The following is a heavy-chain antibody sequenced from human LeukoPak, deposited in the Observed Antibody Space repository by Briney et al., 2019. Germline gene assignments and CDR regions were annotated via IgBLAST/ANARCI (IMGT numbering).Heavy chain of an antibody. CDR1: GYTFTSYG. D-gene: IGHD3-3*01. Sequence: ASVKVSCKASGYTFTSYGISWVGQAPGQGREWMGWISAYNGNTNYAQKLQGRVTMTTDTSTSTAYMELRSLRSDDTAVYYCARDSVKYYDFWTNWFDPWGQGTLVTVSS. CDR2: ISAYNGNT. CDR3: ARDSVKYYDFWTNWFDP. J-gene: IGHJ5*02. V-gene: IGHV1-18*01.